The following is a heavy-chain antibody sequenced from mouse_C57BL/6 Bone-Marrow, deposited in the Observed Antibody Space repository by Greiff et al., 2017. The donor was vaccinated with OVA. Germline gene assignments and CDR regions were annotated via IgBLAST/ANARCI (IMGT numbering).Heavy chain of an antibody. D-gene: IGHD1-1*01. CDR1: GYTFTEYT. J-gene: IGHJ4*01. CDR2: FYPGSGSI. CDR3: TRSIFITTVVATDYAMDY. V-gene: IGHV1-62-2*01. Sequence: VQLQQSGAELVKPGASVKLSCKASGYTFTEYTIHWVKQRSGQGLEWIGWFYPGSGSIKYNEKFKGKAILTADKSSSTAYMEFRSLTSEDSAVYYCTRSIFITTVVATDYAMDYWGQGTSVTVSS.